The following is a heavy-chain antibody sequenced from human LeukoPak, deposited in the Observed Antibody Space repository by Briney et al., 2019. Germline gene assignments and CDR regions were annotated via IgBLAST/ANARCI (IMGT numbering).Heavy chain of an antibody. CDR1: GGSISSYY. CDR3: ARSSSSWYLAWFAP. D-gene: IGHD6-13*01. Sequence: PSETLSLTCTVSGGSISSYYWSWIRQPAGKGLEWIGRIYTSGSTNYNPSLKSRVTMSVDTSKSQFSLKLSSVTAADTAVYYCARSSSSWYLAWFAPWGQGTLVTVSS. CDR2: IYTSGST. J-gene: IGHJ5*02. V-gene: IGHV4-4*07.